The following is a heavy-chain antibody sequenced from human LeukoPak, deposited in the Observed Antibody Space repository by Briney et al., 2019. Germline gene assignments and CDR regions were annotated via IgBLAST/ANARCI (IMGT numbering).Heavy chain of an antibody. Sequence: GGSLRPSCAASGFTFSSYAMHWVRQAPGKGLEWVAVISYDGSNKYYADSVKGRFTISRDNSKNTLYLQMNSLRAEDTAVYYCARVDYAHCFQHWGQGTLVTVSS. V-gene: IGHV3-30-3*01. CDR2: ISYDGSNK. J-gene: IGHJ1*01. CDR1: GFTFSSYA. CDR3: ARVDYAHCFQH. D-gene: IGHD4-17*01.